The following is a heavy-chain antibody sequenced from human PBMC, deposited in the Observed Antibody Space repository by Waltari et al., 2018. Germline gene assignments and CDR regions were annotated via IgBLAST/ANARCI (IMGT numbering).Heavy chain of an antibody. J-gene: IGHJ4*02. CDR3: AKDAFGNTYLDF. V-gene: IGHV3-30*02. CDR1: GFPFSNFG. Sequence: VEMVESGGGVVQPGGSLRLSCATSGFPFSNFGMHWVRQAPGKGLEWVALIWFDGSDKFYADSVRGRFTISRDNSARTLYLDMDSLRLDDTAMYYCAKDAFGNTYLDFWGQGTLVTVSS. CDR2: IWFDGSDK. D-gene: IGHD2-2*02.